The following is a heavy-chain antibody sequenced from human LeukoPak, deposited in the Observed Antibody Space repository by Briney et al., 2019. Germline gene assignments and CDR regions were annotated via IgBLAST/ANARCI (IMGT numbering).Heavy chain of an antibody. CDR1: GFTVSSNY. CDR3: ARGSPMLRGRPFDY. D-gene: IGHD3-10*01. J-gene: IGHJ4*02. V-gene: IGHV3-53*01. CDR2: IYSGGST. Sequence: GGSLRLSCTASGFTVSSNYMSWVRQAPGKGLEWVSVIYSGGSTYYADSVKGRFTISRDNSKNTLYLQMNSLRAEDTAVYYCARGSPMLRGRPFDYWGQGTLVTVSS.